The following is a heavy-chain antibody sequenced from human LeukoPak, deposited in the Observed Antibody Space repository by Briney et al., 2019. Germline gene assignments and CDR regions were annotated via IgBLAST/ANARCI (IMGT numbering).Heavy chain of an antibody. CDR2: ISGSGGST. Sequence: GGSLRLFCAASGFTFSSYAMSWVRQAPGKGLELVSAISGSGGSTYYADSVKGRFTISRDNSKNTLYLQMNSLRAGDTAVYYCAKPGCSSTSCYSSVWDYYYYGMDVWGQGTTVTVSS. CDR1: GFTFSSYA. J-gene: IGHJ6*02. D-gene: IGHD2-2*01. V-gene: IGHV3-23*01. CDR3: AKPGCSSTSCYSSVWDYYYYGMDV.